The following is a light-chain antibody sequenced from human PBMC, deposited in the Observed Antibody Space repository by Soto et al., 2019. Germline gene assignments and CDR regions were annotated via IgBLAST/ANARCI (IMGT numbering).Light chain of an antibody. Sequence: ETEMTQSPATLSVSPGETVTLSCRASQSVSSSYLAWYQQKPGQAPRLLIYAASARATGIPARFSGSGSGTEFTLTISSLQSEDFAVYCCQQYDNWPPITFGQGTRLEI. CDR1: QSVSSSY. CDR2: AAS. CDR3: QQYDNWPPIT. J-gene: IGKJ5*01. V-gene: IGKV3-15*01.